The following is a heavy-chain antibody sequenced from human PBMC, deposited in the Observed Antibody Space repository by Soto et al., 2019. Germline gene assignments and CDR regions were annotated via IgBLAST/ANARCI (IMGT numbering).Heavy chain of an antibody. CDR2: INPNSGGT. J-gene: IGHJ5*02. Sequence: ASVKVSCKASGYTFAGYYRHWVRQAPGQGLEWMGWINPNSGGTNYAQKFQGWVTMTRDTSISTAYMELSRLRSDDTAVYYCARAPPFGRYCSSTSCANWFDPWGQGTLLTVSS. D-gene: IGHD2-2*01. CDR3: ARAPPFGRYCSSTSCANWFDP. V-gene: IGHV1-2*04. CDR1: GYTFAGYY.